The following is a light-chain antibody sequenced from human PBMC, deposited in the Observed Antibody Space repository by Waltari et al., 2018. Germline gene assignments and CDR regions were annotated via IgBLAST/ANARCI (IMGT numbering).Light chain of an antibody. V-gene: IGLV3-21*01. CDR1: NMGSKT. Sequence: SSVLTQPPSVSVAPGQTASINCGGDNMGSKTEHWYQQKPGQSPLLVIYYDSDRPSGIPERFSGSNSGNTATLTISRVEAGDEADYCCQVWESGGELRVFGGGTKLTVL. J-gene: IGLJ3*02. CDR3: QVWESGGELRV. CDR2: YDS.